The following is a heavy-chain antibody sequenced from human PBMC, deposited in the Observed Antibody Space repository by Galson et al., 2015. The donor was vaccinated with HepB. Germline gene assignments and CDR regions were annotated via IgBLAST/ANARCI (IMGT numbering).Heavy chain of an antibody. J-gene: IGHJ4*02. CDR3: AREDATITVAALEY. V-gene: IGHV3-33*01. CDR2: IWKDGSNK. CDR1: GFDFGNYG. Sequence: LRLSCAASGFDFGNYGMHWVRQAPGKGLEWMALIWKDGSNKHYADSLKGRFRISRDNAKNTLFLEADSVRAEDTAVYYCAREDATITVAALEYWGPGVLVTVPS. D-gene: IGHD6-13*01.